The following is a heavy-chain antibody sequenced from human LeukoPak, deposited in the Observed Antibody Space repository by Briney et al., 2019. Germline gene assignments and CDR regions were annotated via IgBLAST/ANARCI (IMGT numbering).Heavy chain of an antibody. CDR3: ARGGNYWPQWWFDP. D-gene: IGHD1-26*01. Sequence: SETLSLTCTVSGGSISSYYWSWIRQPPGKVLEWIGYIYYSGSTNYNPSLKSRVTMSLDASKNQFSLELNSVTPADTAVYHSARGGNYWPQWWFDPWGRGTLVSVSS. J-gene: IGHJ5*02. CDR1: GGSISSYY. V-gene: IGHV4-59*01. CDR2: IYYSGST.